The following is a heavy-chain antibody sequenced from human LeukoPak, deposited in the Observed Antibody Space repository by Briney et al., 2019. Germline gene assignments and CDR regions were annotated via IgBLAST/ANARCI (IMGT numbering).Heavy chain of an antibody. V-gene: IGHV1-69*01. CDR2: IIPIFGTA. CDR3: ARGYYYDSSGYFDY. D-gene: IGHD3-22*01. J-gene: IGHJ4*02. Sequence: GASVKVSCKASGGTFSSYAISWVRQAPGQGLEWMGGIIPIFGTANYTQKFQGRVTITADESTSTAYMELSSLRSEDTAVYYCARGYYYDSSGYFDYWGQGTLVTVSS. CDR1: GGTFSSYA.